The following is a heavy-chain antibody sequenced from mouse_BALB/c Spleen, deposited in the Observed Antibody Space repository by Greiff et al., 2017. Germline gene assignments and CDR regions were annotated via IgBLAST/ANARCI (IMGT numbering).Heavy chain of an antibody. D-gene: IGHD2-10*02. CDR1: GYTFTDYA. Sequence: VQLVESGAELVRPGVSVKISCKGSGYTFTDYAMHWVKQSHAKSLEWIGVISTYYGDASYNQKFKGKATMTVDKSSSTAYMELARLTSEDSAIYYCARRAYGNYDFDYWGQGTTLTVSS. V-gene: IGHV1S137*01. CDR2: ISTYYGDA. CDR3: ARRAYGNYDFDY. J-gene: IGHJ2*01.